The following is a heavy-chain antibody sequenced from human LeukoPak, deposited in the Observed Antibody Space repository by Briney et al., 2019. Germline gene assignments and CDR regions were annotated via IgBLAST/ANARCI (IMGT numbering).Heavy chain of an antibody. J-gene: IGHJ4*02. CDR3: AGNIMVRGVIGSNYFDY. V-gene: IGHV3-48*01. Sequence: GGSLRLSCAAPGFTFSSYSMNWVRQAPGKGLEWVSYISSSSSTIYYADSVKGRFTISRDNAKNSLYLQMNSLRAEDTAVYYCAGNIMVRGVIGSNYFDYWGQGTLVTVSS. D-gene: IGHD3-10*01. CDR1: GFTFSSYS. CDR2: ISSSSSTI.